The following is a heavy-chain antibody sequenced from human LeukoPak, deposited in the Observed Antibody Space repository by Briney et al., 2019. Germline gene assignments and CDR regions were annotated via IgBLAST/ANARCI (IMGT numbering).Heavy chain of an antibody. Sequence: GGSLRLSCAASGFTFSSYAMSWVRQAPGKGLEWVSVISGSGGTTYYADSVKGRSTISRDNSKNTLYLQMNSLRAEDTAVYYCAKVGAYNWNSGYFDSWGQGTLVTVSS. J-gene: IGHJ4*02. CDR1: GFTFSSYA. D-gene: IGHD1-20*01. CDR3: AKVGAYNWNSGYFDS. V-gene: IGHV3-23*01. CDR2: ISGSGGTT.